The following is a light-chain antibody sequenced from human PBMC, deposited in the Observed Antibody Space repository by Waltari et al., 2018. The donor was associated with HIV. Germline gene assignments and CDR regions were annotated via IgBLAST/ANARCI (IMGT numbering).Light chain of an antibody. Sequence: DVQLSQSSLSLSVSVGDTVTITCRASQNVNSWLAWYQQIPGKAPNLLISKASVLQSGVPSRFSGSGSGTEFTLTINSLQHDDFATYYCQQYESYPFTFGPGTRVDI. J-gene: IGKJ3*01. CDR3: QQYESYPFT. CDR1: QNVNSW. CDR2: KAS. V-gene: IGKV1-5*03.